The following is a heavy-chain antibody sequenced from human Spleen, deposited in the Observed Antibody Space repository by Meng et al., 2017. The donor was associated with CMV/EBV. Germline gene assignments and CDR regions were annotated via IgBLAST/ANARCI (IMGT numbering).Heavy chain of an antibody. CDR1: GYSISSGYY. CDR3: ARLAKKGLIAVATKGWFDP. D-gene: IGHD6-19*01. V-gene: IGHV4-38-2*02. J-gene: IGHJ5*02. Sequence: SETLSLTCTVSGYSISSGYYWGWIRQPPGKGLEWIGSIYHSGSTNYNPSLKSRVTISVDTSKNQFSLKLSSVTAADTAVYYCARLAKKGLIAVATKGWFDPWGQGTLVTVSS. CDR2: IYHSGST.